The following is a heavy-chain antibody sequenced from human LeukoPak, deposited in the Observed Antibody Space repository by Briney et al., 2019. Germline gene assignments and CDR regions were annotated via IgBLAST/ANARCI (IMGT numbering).Heavy chain of an antibody. CDR3: ARARYLTGSRDDAFDI. V-gene: IGHV1-2*02. Sequence: VKVSCKASGYMFTEYSMHWVRKAPGQRLEWVGWVNPKNGGKKYAQKFQGRVTMTRDTSISTAYMELSRLRSDDTAVYYCARARYLTGSRDDAFDIWGQGTVVTVSS. J-gene: IGHJ3*02. CDR2: VNPKNGGK. D-gene: IGHD1-26*01. CDR1: GYMFTEYS.